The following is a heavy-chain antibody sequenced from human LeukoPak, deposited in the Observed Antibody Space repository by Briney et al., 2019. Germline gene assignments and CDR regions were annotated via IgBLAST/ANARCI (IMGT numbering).Heavy chain of an antibody. CDR1: GGSFSGYY. Sequence: PSETLSLTCAVYGGSFSGYYWSWIRQPPGKGLEWIGEINHSGSTNYNPSLKSRVTISVDTSKNQFSLKLSSVTAADTAVYYCARLRMYCDFWSASTGYYMDVWGKGTTVTVSS. D-gene: IGHD3-3*01. V-gene: IGHV4-34*01. J-gene: IGHJ6*03. CDR2: INHSGST. CDR3: ARLRMYCDFWSASTGYYMDV.